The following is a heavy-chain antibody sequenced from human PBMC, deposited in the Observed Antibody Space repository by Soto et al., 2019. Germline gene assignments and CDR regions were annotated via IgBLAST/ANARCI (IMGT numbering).Heavy chain of an antibody. CDR1: GLFSTYA. J-gene: IGHJ6*02. CDR3: AKSPTASRSCVSALCYATHYYGLDV. D-gene: IGHD2-2*01. CDR2: ISGSGDTT. Sequence: EVQLLESGGGFVQPGGSLRLSCAASGLFSTYAMTWVRQAPGKGLEWVSAISGSGDTTYYADSVKGRFTISRDNSKNTLYLQMNSLRAEDTALYYCAKSPTASRSCVSALCYATHYYGLDVWGQGSTVTVSS. V-gene: IGHV3-23*01.